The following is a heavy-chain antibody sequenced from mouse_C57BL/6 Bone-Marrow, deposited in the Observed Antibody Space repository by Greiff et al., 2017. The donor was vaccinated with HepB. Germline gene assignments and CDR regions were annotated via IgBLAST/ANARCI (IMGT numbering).Heavy chain of an antibody. J-gene: IGHJ2*01. D-gene: IGHD1-1*01. CDR1: GYTFTDYY. V-gene: IGHV1-76*01. CDR2: IYPGSGNT. CDR3: ARRAYGSSLDY. Sequence: VQLQQSGAELVRPGASVKLSCKASGYTFTDYYINWVKQRPGQGLEWIARIYPGSGNTYYNEKFKGKATLTVDKSSSTAYMQLSSLTSEDSAVYYCARRAYGSSLDYWGQGTTLTVSS.